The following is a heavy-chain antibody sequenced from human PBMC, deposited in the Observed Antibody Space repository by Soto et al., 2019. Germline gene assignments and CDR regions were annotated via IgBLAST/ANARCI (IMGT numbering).Heavy chain of an antibody. CDR3: ARDSSAWPNYFDS. J-gene: IGHJ4*02. D-gene: IGHD6-19*01. Sequence: GVSLRLSCVAPGFSISTHALTWVRQAPGKGLEWVSSFSGRSGDTYYAASVKGRFTISGDSSKNTVILQMNNLRADDTALYYCARDSSAWPNYFDSWGQGIQVTVSS. V-gene: IGHV3-23*01. CDR1: GFSISTHA. CDR2: FSGRSGDT.